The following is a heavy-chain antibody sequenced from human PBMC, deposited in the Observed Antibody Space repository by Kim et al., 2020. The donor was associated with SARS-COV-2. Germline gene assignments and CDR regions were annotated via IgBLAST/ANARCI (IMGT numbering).Heavy chain of an antibody. CDR1: GFTFSSYG. V-gene: IGHV3-30*18. Sequence: GGSLRLSCAASGFTFSSYGMHWVRQAPGKGLEWVAVISYDGSNKYYADSVKGRFTISRDNSKNTLYLQMNSLRAEDTAVYYCAKDQNLKNMITFGGVIPAWGQGTLVTVSS. D-gene: IGHD3-16*01. J-gene: IGHJ5*02. CDR2: ISYDGSNK. CDR3: AKDQNLKNMITFGGVIPA.